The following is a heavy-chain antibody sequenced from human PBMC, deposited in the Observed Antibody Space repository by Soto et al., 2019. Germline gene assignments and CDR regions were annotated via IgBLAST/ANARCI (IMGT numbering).Heavy chain of an antibody. CDR3: ASSGRDLGSSSPKGKNYYSYYGLDV. D-gene: IGHD6-13*01. CDR1: GGSISSYD. CDR2: IYYSGNT. J-gene: IGHJ6*02. Sequence: SETLSLTCRVSGGSISSYDWSLFRQTPRKGLEWIGYIYYSGNTNYNPSLKSRVTISVDTSKNQVSLKVYSVTAADTALYYCASSGRDLGSSSPKGKNYYSYYGLDVWGQGTTVTVSS. V-gene: IGHV4-59*01.